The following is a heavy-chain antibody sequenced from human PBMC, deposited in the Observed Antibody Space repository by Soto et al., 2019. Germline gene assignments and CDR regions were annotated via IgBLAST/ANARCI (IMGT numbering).Heavy chain of an antibody. Sequence: SETLSLTCTVSGGSINSGGYYWNWIRQHPGKGLEWIGYISYSETTYYKPSLKSRVTISVDSSKNQFSLKLSSVTAADTAVYYCARERAGTHDWGVFDYWGQGSQVTVSS. J-gene: IGHJ4*02. D-gene: IGHD7-27*01. CDR3: ARERAGTHDWGVFDY. V-gene: IGHV4-31*03. CDR1: GGSINSGGYY. CDR2: ISYSETT.